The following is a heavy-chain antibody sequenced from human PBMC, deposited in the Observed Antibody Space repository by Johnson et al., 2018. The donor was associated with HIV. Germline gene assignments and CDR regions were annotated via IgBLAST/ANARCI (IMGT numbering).Heavy chain of an antibody. CDR3: ARARGAPWDAFDI. J-gene: IGHJ3*02. V-gene: IGHV3-30*14. CDR1: GFTFSDYY. Sequence: QVQLVESGGGLVKPGRSLRLSCAASGFTFSDYYMSWIRQAPGKGLEWVAVISYDGSNKYYADSVKGRFTISRENAKNSLYLQMNSLRAGDTAVYYCARARGAPWDAFDIWGQGTMVTVSS. D-gene: IGHD3-10*01. CDR2: ISYDGSNK.